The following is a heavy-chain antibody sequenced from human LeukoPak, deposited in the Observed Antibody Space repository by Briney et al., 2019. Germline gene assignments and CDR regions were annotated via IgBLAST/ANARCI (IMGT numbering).Heavy chain of an antibody. Sequence: GGSLRISCEASGFTFSNFAMHWFRQAPGKGLEWVAGISYDAGKTYYADSVRGRFTISRDTSKNTLYLQMNGLRAEDTAVYYCARDSGRSATYFNYWGQGTLVTVSS. CDR1: GFTFSNFA. CDR2: ISYDAGKT. V-gene: IGHV3-30*01. J-gene: IGHJ4*02. D-gene: IGHD3-10*01. CDR3: ARDSGRSATYFNY.